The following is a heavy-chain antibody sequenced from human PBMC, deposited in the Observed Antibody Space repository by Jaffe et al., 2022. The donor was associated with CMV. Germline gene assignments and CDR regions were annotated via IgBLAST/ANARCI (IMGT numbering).Heavy chain of an antibody. D-gene: IGHD3-22*01. V-gene: IGHV5-51*01. Sequence: EVQLVQSGAEVKKPGESLKISCKGSGYSFTSYWIGWVRQMPGKGLEWMGIIYPGDSDTRYSPSFQGQVTISADKSISTAYLQWSSLKASDTAMYYCARRFYTYYYDSSGYYYPQLDAFDIWGQGTMVTVSS. CDR1: GYSFTSYW. CDR2: IYPGDSDT. J-gene: IGHJ3*02. CDR3: ARRFYTYYYDSSGYYYPQLDAFDI.